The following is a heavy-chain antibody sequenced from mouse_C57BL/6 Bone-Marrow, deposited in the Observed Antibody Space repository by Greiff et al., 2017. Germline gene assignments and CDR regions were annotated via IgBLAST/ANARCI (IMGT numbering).Heavy chain of an antibody. CDR3: ARHKWLLRNYYAMDY. J-gene: IGHJ4*01. V-gene: IGHV5-12*01. Sequence: DVKLVESGGGLVQPGGSLKLSCAASGFTFSDYYMYWVRQTPEKRLEWVAYISNGGGSTYYPDTVKGRFTISRDNAKNTLYLQMSRLKSEDTAMYYCARHKWLLRNYYAMDYWGQGTSVTVSS. CDR2: ISNGGGST. D-gene: IGHD2-3*01. CDR1: GFTFSDYY.